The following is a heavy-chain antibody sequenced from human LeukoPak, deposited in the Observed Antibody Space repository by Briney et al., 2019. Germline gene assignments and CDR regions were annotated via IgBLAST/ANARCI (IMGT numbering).Heavy chain of an antibody. D-gene: IGHD3-3*01. Sequence: SETLSLTCTVSGGSIDSSSYYWGWIRQPPGKGLEWIGSIHYSESTYYNPSLKSRVTISVDTSKNQFSLNLSSVTAADTAVYYCARGLASGYPPIPFDYWGQGTLVTVSS. CDR1: GGSIDSSSYY. V-gene: IGHV4-39*01. J-gene: IGHJ4*02. CDR3: ARGLASGYPPIPFDY. CDR2: IHYSEST.